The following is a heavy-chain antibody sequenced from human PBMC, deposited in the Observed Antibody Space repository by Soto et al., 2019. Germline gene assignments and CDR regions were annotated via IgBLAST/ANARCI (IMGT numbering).Heavy chain of an antibody. Sequence: SETLSLTCTVSGGSINNHYWSWIRQPPGKGLEWIGYIYYTGSTNYNPSLKSRVTISVDTSKNQLSLKLSSVTAADTAVYYCARGRRYSSGWYYFGYWGQGTLVTVSS. CDR2: IYYTGST. CDR1: GGSINNHY. J-gene: IGHJ4*02. V-gene: IGHV4-59*11. D-gene: IGHD6-19*01. CDR3: ARGRRYSSGWYYFGY.